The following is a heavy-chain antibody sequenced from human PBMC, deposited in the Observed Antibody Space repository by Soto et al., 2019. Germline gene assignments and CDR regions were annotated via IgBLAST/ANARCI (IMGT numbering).Heavy chain of an antibody. Sequence: SETLSLTCTVSGGSISSYYWSWIRQPPGKGLEWIGDIYYSGNTNYNPSLKSRVTISVDTSKNQFSLKLSSVTAADTAVYYCARSDYGGLCDYWGQGILVTVSS. J-gene: IGHJ4*02. CDR3: ARSDYGGLCDY. V-gene: IGHV4-59*01. CDR2: IYYSGNT. D-gene: IGHD4-17*01. CDR1: GGSISSYY.